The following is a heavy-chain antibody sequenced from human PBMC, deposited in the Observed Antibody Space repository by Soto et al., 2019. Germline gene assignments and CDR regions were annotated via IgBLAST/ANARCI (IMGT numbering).Heavy chain of an antibody. D-gene: IGHD5-18*01. CDR3: VRDFEGSYGYGPFEY. CDR1: GFTLSRYW. Sequence: GGSLRLSCAASGFTLSRYWMSWVRQAPRKGLEWVANIKQDGSEKYYVDSVKGRFTISRDNAKNSVHLQMNSLRAEDTAVYYCVRDFEGSYGYGPFEYWGQGTLDTVSS. V-gene: IGHV3-7*03. CDR2: IKQDGSEK. J-gene: IGHJ4*02.